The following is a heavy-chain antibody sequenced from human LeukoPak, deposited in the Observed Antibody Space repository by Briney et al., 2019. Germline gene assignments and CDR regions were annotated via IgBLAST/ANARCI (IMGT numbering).Heavy chain of an antibody. CDR3: ARVCLTTNCPSLDY. Sequence: GGSLRLSCSASGFTFSSYSTNWVRQAPGKGLEWVSSITSSSSYIFYADSVKGRFTISRDNAKNSLYLQMTSLTAEDTAVYYCARVCLTTNCPSLDYWGQGTLVTVSS. D-gene: IGHD1-1*01. J-gene: IGHJ4*02. V-gene: IGHV3-21*01. CDR2: ITSSSSYI. CDR1: GFTFSSYS.